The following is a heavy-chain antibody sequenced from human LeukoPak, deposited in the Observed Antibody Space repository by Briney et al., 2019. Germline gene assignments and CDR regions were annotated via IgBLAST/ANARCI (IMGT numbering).Heavy chain of an antibody. Sequence: SETLSLTCTVSGGSISSSSYYWGWIRQPPGKGLEWIGSIYYSGSTYYNPSLKSRVTISVDTSKNQFSLKLSSVTAADTAVYYCARWGPIAAPIWGQGTLVTVSS. CDR3: ARWGPIAAPI. CDR1: GGSISSSSYY. J-gene: IGHJ4*02. V-gene: IGHV4-39*01. D-gene: IGHD6-13*01. CDR2: IYYSGST.